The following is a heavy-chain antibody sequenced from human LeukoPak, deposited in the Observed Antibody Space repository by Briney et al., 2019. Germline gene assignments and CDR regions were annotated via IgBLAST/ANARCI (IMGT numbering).Heavy chain of an antibody. J-gene: IGHJ4*02. Sequence: TSETLSLTCTVSGGSISSSSYYWGWIRQPPGKGLEWIGSIYYSGSTYYNPSLKSRVTISVDTSKNQFSLKLSSVTAADTAVYYCARHGNDYDFWSGYYRDYWGQGTLVTVSS. CDR2: IYYSGST. V-gene: IGHV4-39*01. CDR3: ARHGNDYDFWSGYYRDY. D-gene: IGHD3-3*01. CDR1: GGSISSSSYY.